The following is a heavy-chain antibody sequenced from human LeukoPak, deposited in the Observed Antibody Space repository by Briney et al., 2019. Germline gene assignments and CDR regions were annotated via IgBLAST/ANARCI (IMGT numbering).Heavy chain of an antibody. CDR2: ISSSSSYI. V-gene: IGHV3-21*01. D-gene: IGHD6-13*01. CDR3: ARGPSGTFDY. CDR1: GFTFSSYS. Sequence: PGRSLRLSCAASGFTFSSYSMNWVRQAPGKGLEWVSSISSSSSYIYYADSVKGRFTISRDNAKNSLYLQMNSLRAEDTAVYYCARGPSGTFDYWGQGTLVTVSS. J-gene: IGHJ4*02.